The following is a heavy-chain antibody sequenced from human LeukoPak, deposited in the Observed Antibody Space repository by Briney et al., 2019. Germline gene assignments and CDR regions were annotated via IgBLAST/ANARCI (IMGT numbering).Heavy chain of an antibody. D-gene: IGHD3-22*01. Sequence: PSQTLSLTCTVSGGSISSGSYYWSWIRQPAGKGLEWIGRIYTSGSTNYNPSLKSRVTMSVDTSKNQFSLKLSSVTAADTAVYYCARDYYDSSGYGSNWGQGTLVTVSS. J-gene: IGHJ4*02. V-gene: IGHV4-61*02. CDR3: ARDYYDSSGYGSN. CDR2: IYTSGST. CDR1: GGSISSGSYY.